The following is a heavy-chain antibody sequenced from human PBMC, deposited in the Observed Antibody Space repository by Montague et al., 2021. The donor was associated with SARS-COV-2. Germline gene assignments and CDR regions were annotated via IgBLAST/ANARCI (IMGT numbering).Heavy chain of an antibody. CDR1: GFTFDDYA. V-gene: IGHV3-43*02. D-gene: IGHD3-22*01. CDR2: ISGDGGST. Sequence: SLRLSCAASGFTFDDYAMHWVRQAPGKGLEWVSLISGDGGSTYYADSVKGRFTISRDNSKNSLYLQMNSLRTEDTALYYCAKDIVRDYYDSSGYYGGSVDYWGQGTPVTVSS. J-gene: IGHJ4*02. CDR3: AKDIVRDYYDSSGYYGGSVDY.